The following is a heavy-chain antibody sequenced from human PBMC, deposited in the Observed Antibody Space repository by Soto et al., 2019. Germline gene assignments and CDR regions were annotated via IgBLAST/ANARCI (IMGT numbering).Heavy chain of an antibody. CDR2: ISSSSSYI. V-gene: IGHV3-21*01. CDR1: GFTFSSYS. CDR3: ARDRGSGSYLNAFDI. Sequence: EVQLVESGGGLVKPGGSLRLSCAASGFTFSSYSMNWVRQAPGKGLEWVSYISSSSSYIYYADSVKGRFTISRDNAKNSLYLQMNSLRAEDTAVYYCARDRGSGSYLNAFDIWGQGTMVTVSS. D-gene: IGHD1-26*01. J-gene: IGHJ3*02.